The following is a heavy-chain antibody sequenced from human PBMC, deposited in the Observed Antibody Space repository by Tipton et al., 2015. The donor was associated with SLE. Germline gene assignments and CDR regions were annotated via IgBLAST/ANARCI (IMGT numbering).Heavy chain of an antibody. Sequence: TLSLTCTVSGASISSGPYYWSWIRQPAGSGLEWIGRIDTSGSTDYNPSLKSRVTISLDTSKNEISLKLSSVSAADTAVYYCARGIVAAFYYWGQGTLVTVSS. CDR1: GASISSGPYY. V-gene: IGHV4-61*02. J-gene: IGHJ4*02. CDR3: ARGIVAAFYY. CDR2: IDTSGST. D-gene: IGHD6-6*01.